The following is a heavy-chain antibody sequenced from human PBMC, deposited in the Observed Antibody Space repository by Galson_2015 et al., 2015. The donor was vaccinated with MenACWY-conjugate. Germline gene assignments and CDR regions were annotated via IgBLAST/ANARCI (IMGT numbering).Heavy chain of an antibody. D-gene: IGHD2-2*01. V-gene: IGHV3-30*02. CDR1: GFTFSSYG. CDR3: ARSIVVVPAAHGY. Sequence: SLRLSCAASGFTFSSYGMHWVRQAPGKGLEWVAFIRYDGSNKYYADSVKGRFTISRDNSKNTLYLQMNSLRAEDTAVYYCARSIVVVPAAHGYWGQGTLVTVSS. CDR2: IRYDGSNK. J-gene: IGHJ4*02.